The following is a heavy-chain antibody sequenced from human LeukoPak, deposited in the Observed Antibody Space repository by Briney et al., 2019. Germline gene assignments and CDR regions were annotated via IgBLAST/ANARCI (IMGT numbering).Heavy chain of an antibody. V-gene: IGHV6-1*01. CDR1: GDSVSNKNAA. D-gene: IGHD1-26*01. J-gene: IGHJ5*02. CDR2: TYYRSEWHT. Sequence: SQTLSLTCAVSGDSVSNKNAAWNWIRQSPSRGLEWVGRTYYRSEWHTDYAFSVKGRITINADTSKNQFSLQLGYVTPEDTAVYDCASGWALSWGQGTLVTVSS. CDR3: ASGWALS.